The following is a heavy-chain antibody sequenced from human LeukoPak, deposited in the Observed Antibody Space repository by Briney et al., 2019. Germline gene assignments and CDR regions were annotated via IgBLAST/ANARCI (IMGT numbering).Heavy chain of an antibody. CDR1: GYTFTGYG. Sequence: ASVKVSCKASGYTFTGYGISWVRQAPGQGLEWMGWISAYNGNTNYAQKLQGRVTMTTDTSTSTAYMELRSLRSDDTAVYYCARDRLRGYYYYGMDVWGQGTTVTVSS. J-gene: IGHJ6*02. D-gene: IGHD4-17*01. CDR3: ARDRLRGYYYYGMDV. V-gene: IGHV1-18*01. CDR2: ISAYNGNT.